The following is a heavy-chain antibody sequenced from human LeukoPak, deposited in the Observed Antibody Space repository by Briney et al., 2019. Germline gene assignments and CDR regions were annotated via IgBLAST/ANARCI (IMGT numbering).Heavy chain of an antibody. D-gene: IGHD1-26*01. J-gene: IGHJ4*02. Sequence: GGSLRLSCTASGFTFGDFAMSWFRQAPGKGLEWVGFIRSEAYGGTTEYAASVKGRFTISRDDSKSIAYLQMNSLKTEDTAVYYCTRDLSGYSGSYGYFDYWGQGTLVTVSS. V-gene: IGHV3-49*03. CDR2: IRSEAYGGTT. CDR1: GFTFGDFA. CDR3: TRDLSGYSGSYGYFDY.